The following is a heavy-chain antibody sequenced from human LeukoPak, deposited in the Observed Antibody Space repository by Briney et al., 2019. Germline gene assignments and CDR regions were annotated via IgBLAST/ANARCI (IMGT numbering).Heavy chain of an antibody. CDR2: INPNSGGT. D-gene: IGHD6-19*01. V-gene: IGHV1-2*04. Sequence: GASVKVSCKASGYTFTGYYMHWVRQAPGQGLEWMGWINPNSGGTNYAQKFQGWVTMTRDTSISTAYMELSRLRSDDTAVYYCARERIAVAGTTYYYYYGMDVWGQGTTVTVPS. CDR3: ARERIAVAGTTYYYYYGMDV. CDR1: GYTFTGYY. J-gene: IGHJ6*02.